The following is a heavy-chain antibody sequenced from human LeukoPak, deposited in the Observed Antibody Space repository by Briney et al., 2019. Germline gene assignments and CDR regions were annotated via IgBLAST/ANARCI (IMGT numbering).Heavy chain of an antibody. J-gene: IGHJ6*03. CDR1: GFTFSDYY. CDR2: ISSSGSTI. Sequence: GGSLRLSCAASGFTFSDYYMSWIRQAPGKGLEWVSYISSSGSTIYYADSVKGRLTISRDNAKNSLYLQMNSLRAEDTAVYYCARTSRNYYYMDVWGKGTTVTVSS. V-gene: IGHV3-11*04. CDR3: ARTSRNYYYMDV.